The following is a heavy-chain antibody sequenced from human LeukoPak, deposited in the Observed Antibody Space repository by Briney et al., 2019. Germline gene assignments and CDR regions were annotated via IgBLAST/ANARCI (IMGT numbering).Heavy chain of an antibody. CDR3: ARDGGSSWYRHYYYYGMDV. V-gene: IGHV3-21*01. Sequence: GGSLRLSCAASGFTFSSYSMNWVRQAPGKGLEWVSSISSSSSYIYYADSVKGRFTISRDNAKNSLYLQMDSLRAEDTAVYYCARDGGSSWYRHYYYYGMDVWGQGTTVTVSS. D-gene: IGHD6-13*01. CDR2: ISSSSSYI. J-gene: IGHJ6*02. CDR1: GFTFSSYS.